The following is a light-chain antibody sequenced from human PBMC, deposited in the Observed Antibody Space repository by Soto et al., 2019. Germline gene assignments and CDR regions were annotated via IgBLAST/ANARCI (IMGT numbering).Light chain of an antibody. J-gene: IGLJ1*01. CDR2: EVS. V-gene: IGLV2-18*02. CDR1: SSDVGSYNR. Sequence: QSALTQPPSVSGSPGQSVTISCTGTSSDVGSYNRVSWYQQPPGTAPKLMIYEVSNRPSGVPDRFSGSKSGNTASLTISGLQAEDDADYCCSSYTSSSHYVFGTGTKVT. CDR3: SSYTSSSHYV.